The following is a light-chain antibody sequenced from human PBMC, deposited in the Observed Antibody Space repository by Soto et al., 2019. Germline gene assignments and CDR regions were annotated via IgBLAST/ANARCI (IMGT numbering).Light chain of an antibody. CDR1: QSVSSS. CDR2: GAS. Sequence: EIVMTQSPGTLSVSPGERATLSCRASQSVSSSLAWYQQKPGQAPRLLIYGASNRATGIPARFSGSGSGTQFALTISSLQSEDFGTYYCQQYNAWPGTFGQGTKVDI. V-gene: IGKV3-15*01. J-gene: IGKJ1*01. CDR3: QQYNAWPGT.